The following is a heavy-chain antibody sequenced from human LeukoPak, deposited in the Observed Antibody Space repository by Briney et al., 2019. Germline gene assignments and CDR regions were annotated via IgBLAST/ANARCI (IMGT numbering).Heavy chain of an antibody. D-gene: IGHD3-10*01. CDR1: GGSFSGYY. V-gene: IGHV4-34*01. CDR2: INHSGST. Sequence: SETLSLTCAVYGGSFSGYYWSWIRQPPGKGLEWIGEINHSGSTNYNPSLKSRVTISVATSKNQFSLELSSVTAADTAVYYCARGPIEDDGSGSKDFGGFDPWGQGTLVTVSS. CDR3: ARGPIEDDGSGSKDFGGFDP. J-gene: IGHJ5*02.